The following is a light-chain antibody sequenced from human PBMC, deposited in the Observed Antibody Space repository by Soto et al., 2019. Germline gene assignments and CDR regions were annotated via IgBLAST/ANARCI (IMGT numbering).Light chain of an antibody. Sequence: EIVMTQSPVTLSVSAGETATLSCRSSQSVSSDLAWIQQKPGQSPRLLIYDASTRATGIPARFSGSGFGTEFTLTISGLQSGDFAVHYCQQYNNWPRTFGLGTRVEIK. CDR3: QQYNNWPRT. J-gene: IGKJ1*01. V-gene: IGKV3-15*01. CDR1: QSVSSD. CDR2: DAS.